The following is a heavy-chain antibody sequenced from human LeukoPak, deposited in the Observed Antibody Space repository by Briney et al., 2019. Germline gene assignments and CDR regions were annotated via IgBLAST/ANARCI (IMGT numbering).Heavy chain of an antibody. Sequence: PGGSLRLSCAASGFTFSSYWMSWVRQAPGKGLEWVANIKQDGREKYYVDSVKGRFTISRETAKHSMYLQMNSMRAEDTAVYYCARDLGIDDFWSGFWGQGTLVTVSS. J-gene: IGHJ4*02. D-gene: IGHD3-3*01. CDR2: IKQDGREK. CDR1: GFTFSSYW. V-gene: IGHV3-7*01. CDR3: ARDLGIDDFWSGF.